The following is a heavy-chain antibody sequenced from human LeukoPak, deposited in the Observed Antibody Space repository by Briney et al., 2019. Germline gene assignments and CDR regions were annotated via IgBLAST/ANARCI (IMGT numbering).Heavy chain of an antibody. D-gene: IGHD6-19*01. CDR2: ISGSGGST. J-gene: IGHJ5*02. CDR3: AKGRGKYSSGWYNWFDP. V-gene: IGHV3-23*01. Sequence: GGSLRLSCAASGFTFSSYAMSWVRQAPGKGLEWVSAISGSGGSTYYADSVKGRFTISRDNSKNTLYLQMNSLRAEDTAVYYCAKGRGKYSSGWYNWFDPWGQGTLVTVSS. CDR1: GFTFSSYA.